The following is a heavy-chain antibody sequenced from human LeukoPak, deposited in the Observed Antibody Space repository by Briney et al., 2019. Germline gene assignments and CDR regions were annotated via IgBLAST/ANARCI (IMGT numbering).Heavy chain of an antibody. CDR1: GFTFSNYW. J-gene: IGHJ6*02. Sequence: GGSLRLSCAASGFTFSNYWMSWVRQAPGKGLEWVANIKQDGSETYYVDSVKGRFTVSRDNAKNSLYLQMNSLRAEDTAVFYCARWGYGSDYGMDVWGQGTTVTVSS. V-gene: IGHV3-7*01. CDR3: ARWGYGSDYGMDV. D-gene: IGHD3-10*01. CDR2: IKQDGSET.